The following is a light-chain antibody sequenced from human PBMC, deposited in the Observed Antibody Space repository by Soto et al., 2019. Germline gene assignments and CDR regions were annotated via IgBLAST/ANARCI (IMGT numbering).Light chain of an antibody. CDR1: HSIRSN. J-gene: IGKJ5*01. V-gene: IGKV3-15*01. Sequence: EVVMRESPATMSVSPGESATLSCRASHSIRSNLAWSQQKPCQAPRLPIYAASARATGIPARFSGVGSGTEFTLTISSLQSADFALYYCQQYKNNWTLTFGGGTRLEIK. CDR2: AAS. CDR3: QQYKNNWTLT.